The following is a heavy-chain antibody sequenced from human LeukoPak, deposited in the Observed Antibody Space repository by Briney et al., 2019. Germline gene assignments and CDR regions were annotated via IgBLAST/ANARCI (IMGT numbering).Heavy chain of an antibody. Sequence: SETLSLTCTVSGGSIGSYYWSWIRQPPGKGLEWIGYIYYSGSTNYNPSLKSRVTISVDTSKNQFSLKLSSVTAADTAVYYCARVAIVVVPAAIGWFDPWGQGTLVTVSS. V-gene: IGHV4-59*01. J-gene: IGHJ5*02. CDR3: ARVAIVVVPAAIGWFDP. D-gene: IGHD2-2*01. CDR1: GGSIGSYY. CDR2: IYYSGST.